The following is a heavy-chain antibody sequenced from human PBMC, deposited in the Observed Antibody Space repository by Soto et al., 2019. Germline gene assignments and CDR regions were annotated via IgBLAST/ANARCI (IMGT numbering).Heavy chain of an antibody. D-gene: IGHD5-12*01. V-gene: IGHV1-69*06. CDR2: IIPIFGTA. CDR3: ATGEGGYNFPAFDY. Sequence: QVQLVQSGAEVKKPGSSVKVSCKASGGTFSSYAISWVRQAPGQGLEWMGGIIPIFGTANYAQKFQGRVKNTADKAKSEPCMVLSSLRSEYTGVDDGATGEGGYNFPAFDYWGQGTLVTVSS. CDR1: GGTFSSYA. J-gene: IGHJ4*02.